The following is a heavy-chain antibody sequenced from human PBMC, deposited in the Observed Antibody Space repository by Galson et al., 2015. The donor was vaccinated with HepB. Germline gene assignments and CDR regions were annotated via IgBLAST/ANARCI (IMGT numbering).Heavy chain of an antibody. CDR2: ISWNSGSI. Sequence: SLRLSCAASGFTFDEYAMHWVRQAPGKGLEWVSGISWNSGSIGYADSVKGRFTISRDNAKNSLYLQMNSLRAEDTALYYCAKDSTPVYYDSTAFDIWGQGTMVTVSS. D-gene: IGHD3-22*01. J-gene: IGHJ3*02. V-gene: IGHV3-9*01. CDR3: AKDSTPVYYDSTAFDI. CDR1: GFTFDEYA.